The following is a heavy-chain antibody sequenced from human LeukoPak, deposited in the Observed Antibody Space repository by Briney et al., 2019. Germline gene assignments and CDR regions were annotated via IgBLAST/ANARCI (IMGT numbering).Heavy chain of an antibody. CDR1: GGSISSGSYY. CDR3: ARARSILEVARGAFDI. V-gene: IGHV4-61*02. J-gene: IGHJ3*02. Sequence: SQTLSLTCTVSGGSISSGSYYWSWIRQPAGKGLQWIGRIYTSGSTNYNSSLKSRVTISVDTSKNQFSLNLSSVTAADTAVYYCARARSILEVARGAFDIWGQGTMVTVSS. CDR2: IYTSGST. D-gene: IGHD3-3*01.